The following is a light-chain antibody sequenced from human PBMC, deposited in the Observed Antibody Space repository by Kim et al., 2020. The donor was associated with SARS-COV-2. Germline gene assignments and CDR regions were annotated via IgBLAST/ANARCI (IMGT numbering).Light chain of an antibody. J-gene: IGLJ2*01. CDR1: SSDVGSYTR. CDR2: EVS. Sequence: GQSSTISCTGTSSDVGSYTRVSWYHQHPGKAPKLMIYEVSKRPSGVSNRFSGSKSGNTASLTISGLQAKNEADYYCCSYASSSTLVFGGGTQLTVL. V-gene: IGLV2-23*02. CDR3: CSYASSSTLV.